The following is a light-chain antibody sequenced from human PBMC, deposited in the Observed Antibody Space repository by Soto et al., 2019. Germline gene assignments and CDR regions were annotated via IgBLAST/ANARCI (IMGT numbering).Light chain of an antibody. CDR3: NSYASSDTYV. V-gene: IGLV2-18*02. Sequence: ALTQPPSVSWSPGQSVTISCTGTSSDVGSYNRVAWYQQPPGTAPKLMIYEVSNRPSGVPDRFSGSKSGNTASLTISGLQAEDEADYYCNSYASSDTYVFGTGTKVTVL. CDR2: EVS. CDR1: SSDVGSYNR. J-gene: IGLJ1*01.